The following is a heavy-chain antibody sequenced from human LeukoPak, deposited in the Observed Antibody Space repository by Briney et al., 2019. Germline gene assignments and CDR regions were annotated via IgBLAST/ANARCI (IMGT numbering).Heavy chain of an antibody. J-gene: IGHJ6*04. CDR2: IYYRGST. Sequence: SETLSLTCTVSGGSISSGGYYWSWLRQHPGKGLEWIGYIYYRGSTYYNPSLKSRVTISVDTSKNQFSLKLSSVTAADTAVYYCARDRAYCSGGSCYSGGMDVWGKGTTVTVSS. V-gene: IGHV4-31*03. CDR3: ARDRAYCSGGSCYSGGMDV. D-gene: IGHD2-15*01. CDR1: GGSISSGGYY.